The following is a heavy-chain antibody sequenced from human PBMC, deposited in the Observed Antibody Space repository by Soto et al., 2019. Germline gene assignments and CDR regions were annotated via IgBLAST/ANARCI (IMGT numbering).Heavy chain of an antibody. J-gene: IGHJ4*02. V-gene: IGHV1-69*04. CDR3: ARDWVDDYGDYYFDY. D-gene: IGHD4-17*01. CDR1: GGTFSTYA. Sequence: QVQLVQSGAEVKKPGSSVKVSCKASGGTFSTYAINWVRQAPGQGLEWMGRIIPILGITNYAQRFQGRVTITADKSTSTAYMELKSLRSDDTAVYYCARDWVDDYGDYYFDYWGQGTLVTVSS. CDR2: IIPILGIT.